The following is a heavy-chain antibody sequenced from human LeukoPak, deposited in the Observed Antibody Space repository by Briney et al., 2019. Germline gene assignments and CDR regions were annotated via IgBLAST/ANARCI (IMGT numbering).Heavy chain of an antibody. CDR3: ARRYCSTNSCFHYYYGMDV. CDR2: IKQGGSEK. Sequence: GGSLRLSCIASGFTFSRYWMSWVRQAPGRGLEGGANIKQGGSEKYYVDSVKGRFTISRDNAENSLSLQMNSLRAEDTAVYYCARRYCSTNSCFHYYYGMDVWGQGTTVTVSS. CDR1: GFTFSRYW. D-gene: IGHD2-2*01. V-gene: IGHV3-7*03. J-gene: IGHJ6*02.